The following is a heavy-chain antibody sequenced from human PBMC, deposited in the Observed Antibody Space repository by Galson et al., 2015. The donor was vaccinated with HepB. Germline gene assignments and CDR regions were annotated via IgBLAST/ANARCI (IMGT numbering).Heavy chain of an antibody. V-gene: IGHV3-9*01. Sequence: SLRLSCAATGFTFDDYAMHWVRQAPGKGLEWVSGIGWNSGSIGYGDSVKGRFTISRDNAKNSLYLQMNSLRAEDTALYYCAKDKGVTSPMNYMDVWGKGTTVIVSS. D-gene: IGHD3-10*01. J-gene: IGHJ6*03. CDR1: GFTFDDYA. CDR2: IGWNSGSI. CDR3: AKDKGVTSPMNYMDV.